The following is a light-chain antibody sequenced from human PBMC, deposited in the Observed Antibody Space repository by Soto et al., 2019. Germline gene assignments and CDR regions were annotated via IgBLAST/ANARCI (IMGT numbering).Light chain of an antibody. Sequence: QSVLTQSPSASGTPGQRVSISCSGSSSNIGSNTVSWYQHVPGTAPKLLIYSNDQRPSAVPDRFSGSKSGSSASLAISGLQSEDEAYYYCATWDDSLNVVFGGGTKVTVL. CDR2: SND. V-gene: IGLV1-44*01. J-gene: IGLJ3*02. CDR1: SSNIGSNT. CDR3: ATWDDSLNVV.